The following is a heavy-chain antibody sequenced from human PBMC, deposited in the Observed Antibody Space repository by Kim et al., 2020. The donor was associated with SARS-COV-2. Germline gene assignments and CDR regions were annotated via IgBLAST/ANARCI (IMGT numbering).Heavy chain of an antibody. J-gene: IGHJ6*01. CDR1: GFTFRDQW. Sequence: GGSLRLSCTGSGFTFRDQWMHWVRQVRGKGLEWISHIEKDATSTAYADSVKGRFTISRDNARSTLFLQMDSLRPEDTAIYYCATSWG. V-gene: IGHV3-74*01. CDR3: ATS. CDR2: IEKDATST.